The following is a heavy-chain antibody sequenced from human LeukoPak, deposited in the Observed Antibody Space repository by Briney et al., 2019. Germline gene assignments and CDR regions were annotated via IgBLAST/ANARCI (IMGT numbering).Heavy chain of an antibody. D-gene: IGHD3-22*01. Sequence: PSETLSLTCTVSGGSISSGSYYWGWIRQPAGKGLEWIGRIYTSGSTNYNPSLKSRVTISVDTSKNQFSLKLSSVTAADTAVYYCASRYYDSSGYYYSYYYYMDVWGKGTTVTVSS. CDR3: ASRYYDSSGYYYSYYYYMDV. J-gene: IGHJ6*03. CDR2: IYTSGST. V-gene: IGHV4-61*02. CDR1: GGSISSGSYY.